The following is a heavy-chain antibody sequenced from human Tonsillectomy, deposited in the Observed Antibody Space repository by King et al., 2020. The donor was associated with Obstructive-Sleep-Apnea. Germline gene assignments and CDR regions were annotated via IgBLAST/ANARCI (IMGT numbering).Heavy chain of an antibody. CDR1: GGSFSDYY. D-gene: IGHD6-13*01. CDR3: AKGSSSWYPDYFDY. Sequence: VQLQQWGAGLLKPSETLSLTCAVYGGSFSDYYWSWIRQPPGKGLEWIGEINHSGNTNYNPSLKSRVTISVDTSKNQFSLKLSPATAADTAMYYCAKGSSSWYPDYFDYWGQGTLVTVSS. J-gene: IGHJ4*02. V-gene: IGHV4-34*01. CDR2: INHSGNT.